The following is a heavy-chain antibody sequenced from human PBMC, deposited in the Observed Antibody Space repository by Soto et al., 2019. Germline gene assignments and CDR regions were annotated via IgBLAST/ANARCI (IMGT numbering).Heavy chain of an antibody. J-gene: IGHJ4*02. CDR3: ARDIGDGYYDS. Sequence: VQLQESGPGLVRPSQTLSLSCTVSGGSISSGGYYWTWIRQHPGKGLEWIGYIHYSGTTYYSPSLKSRVTISSDTSNKHFSLKLTSITAADTAIYYWARDIGDGYYDSWGQGTLVTVSS. V-gene: IGHV4-31*03. CDR1: GGSISSGGYY. CDR2: IHYSGTT.